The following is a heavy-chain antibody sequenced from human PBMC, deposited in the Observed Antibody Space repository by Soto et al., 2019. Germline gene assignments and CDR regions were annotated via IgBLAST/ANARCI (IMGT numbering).Heavy chain of an antibody. CDR1: GGTFSSYV. CDR3: ARGLYYWFDP. J-gene: IGHJ5*02. D-gene: IGHD2-8*01. V-gene: IGHV1-69*12. Sequence: QVQLVQSGAEVKKPGSSGKVSCKASGGTFSSYVISWVRQAPGQGLEWMGGIIPISDTANYAQKFQGRSTITADESTSTAYMELSSLRSEDTAVYYCARGLYYWFDPWGQGTLVNVSS. CDR2: IIPISDTA.